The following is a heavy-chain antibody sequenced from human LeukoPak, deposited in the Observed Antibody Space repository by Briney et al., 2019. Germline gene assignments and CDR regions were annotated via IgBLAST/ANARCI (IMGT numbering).Heavy chain of an antibody. CDR2: INYSGST. CDR1: GGSISSSSYY. J-gene: IGHJ4*02. V-gene: IGHV4-39*01. CDR3: ARRRFIRGPDAVSPFEY. D-gene: IGHD3-16*01. Sequence: SETLSLTCTVSGGSISSSSYYWGWIRQPPGKGLEWIGSINYSGSTYYNPSLKSRVTISVDTSKNQFSLKLSSVTAADTAVFYCARRRFIRGPDAVSPFEYWGQGTLVTVSS.